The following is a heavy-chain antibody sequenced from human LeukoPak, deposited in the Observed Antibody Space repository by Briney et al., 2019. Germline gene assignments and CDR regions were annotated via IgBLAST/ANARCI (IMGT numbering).Heavy chain of an antibody. Sequence: GASAKVSCKAPGYTFNGYYMHWVRQAPGQGLEWMGWINPNSGGTNYAQKFQGRVTMTRDTSISTAYMELSRLRSDDTAVYYCARATPSRNPYYYYGMDVWGQGTTVTVSS. D-gene: IGHD1-14*01. CDR2: INPNSGGT. J-gene: IGHJ6*02. V-gene: IGHV1-2*02. CDR3: ARATPSRNPYYYYGMDV. CDR1: GYTFNGYY.